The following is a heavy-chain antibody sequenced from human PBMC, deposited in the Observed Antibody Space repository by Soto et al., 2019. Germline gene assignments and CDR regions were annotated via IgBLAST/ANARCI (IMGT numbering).Heavy chain of an antibody. V-gene: IGHV5-10-1*01. J-gene: IGHJ6*02. CDR3: ARHYYGSGSYYPTFLLRLYYYGMDV. CDR2: IDPSDSYT. D-gene: IGHD3-10*01. CDR1: GYSFTSYW. Sequence: GESLKISCKGSGYSFTSYWISWVRQMPGKGLEWMGRIDPSDSYTNYSPSFQGHVTISADKSISTAYLQWSSLKASDTAMYYCARHYYGSGSYYPTFLLRLYYYGMDVWGQGTTVTVSS.